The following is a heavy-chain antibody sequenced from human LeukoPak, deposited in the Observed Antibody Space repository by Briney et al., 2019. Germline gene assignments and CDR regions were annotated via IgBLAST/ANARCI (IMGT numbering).Heavy chain of an antibody. CDR2: ISGSGGST. D-gene: IGHD5-18*01. CDR3: AKGSGYSYAYYFDY. V-gene: IGHV3-23*01. J-gene: IGHJ4*02. Sequence: GGSLRLSCAASGSTFSSYAMGWVRQAPGKGLEWVSAISGSGGSTYYADSVKGRFTISRDNSKNTLYLQMNSLRAEDTAVYYCAKGSGYSYAYYFDYWGQGTLVTVSS. CDR1: GSTFSSYA.